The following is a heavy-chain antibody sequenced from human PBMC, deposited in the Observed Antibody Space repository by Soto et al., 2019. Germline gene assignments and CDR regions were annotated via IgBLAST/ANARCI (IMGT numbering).Heavy chain of an antibody. CDR3: TKENGGYYDSSGNFEY. Sequence: EESLKISCRGPGYSFNSYWIGWVRQMPGKGLEWVGIIYPGDSDTRYSPSFQGQITISAEKSISTAYLQWIIRKTSDTAIYYYTKENGGYYDSSGNFEYWGQGTLVTVSS. CDR1: GYSFNSYW. CDR2: IYPGDSDT. D-gene: IGHD3-22*01. J-gene: IGHJ4*02. V-gene: IGHV5-51*01.